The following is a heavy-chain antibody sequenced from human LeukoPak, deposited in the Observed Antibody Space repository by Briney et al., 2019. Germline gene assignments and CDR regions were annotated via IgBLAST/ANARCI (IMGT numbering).Heavy chain of an antibody. D-gene: IGHD2-2*01. J-gene: IGHJ6*03. CDR2: INNSGNT. Sequence: PSETLSLTCAVYGGSLSGYYWSWIRQPPGKGLEWIGEINNSGNTNYNPSLKSRLTISVDTSKNQFSLKLSSVTAADTAVYYCARLLVPAATNYYYYYMDVWGKGTTVTVSS. CDR3: ARLLVPAATNYYYYYMDV. CDR1: GGSLSGYY. V-gene: IGHV4-34*01.